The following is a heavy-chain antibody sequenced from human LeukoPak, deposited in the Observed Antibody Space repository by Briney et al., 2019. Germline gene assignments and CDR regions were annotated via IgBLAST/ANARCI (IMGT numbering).Heavy chain of an antibody. J-gene: IGHJ5*02. CDR1: GYTFTSYG. V-gene: IGHV1-18*01. D-gene: IGHD2-2*01. CDR2: ISAYNGNT. CDR3: ARVEWVVPAAIVEWFDP. Sequence: ASVKVSCKASGYTFTSYGIIWVRQAPGQGLEWMGWISAYNGNTNYAQKLQGRVTMTTDTSTSTAYMELRSLRSDDTAVYYCARVEWVVPAAIVEWFDPWGQGTLVTVSS.